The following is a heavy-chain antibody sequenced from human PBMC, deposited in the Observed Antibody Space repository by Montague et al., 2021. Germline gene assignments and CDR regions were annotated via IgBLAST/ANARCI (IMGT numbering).Heavy chain of an antibody. CDR2: INHSGSA. Sequence: SETLSLTCGLSGGSLSGYYWAWIRRTPGKGLEWIGNINHSGSAKYNPSLKNRVSISVGTSNNQFFLDLTSVTAADTAMYFCARGLFGTVNGQYSGGWYYFDKWGQGTMVTVSS. CDR1: GGSLSGYY. V-gene: IGHV4-34*01. J-gene: IGHJ4*02. D-gene: IGHD6-19*01. CDR3: ARGLFGTVNGQYSGGWYYFDK.